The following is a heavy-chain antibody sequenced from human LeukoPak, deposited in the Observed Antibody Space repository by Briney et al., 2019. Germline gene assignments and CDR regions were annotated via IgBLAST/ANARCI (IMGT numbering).Heavy chain of an antibody. D-gene: IGHD3-22*01. CDR3: ARVERATYYYDSSARGFDP. Sequence: SETLSLTCAVYGVSFSGYYWSWIRQPPGKGLEWIGEINHSGSTNYNPSLKSRVTISVDTSKNQFSLKLGSVAAADTAVYYCARVERATYYYDSSARGFDPWGQGTLVTVSS. J-gene: IGHJ5*02. CDR2: INHSGST. V-gene: IGHV4-34*01. CDR1: GVSFSGYY.